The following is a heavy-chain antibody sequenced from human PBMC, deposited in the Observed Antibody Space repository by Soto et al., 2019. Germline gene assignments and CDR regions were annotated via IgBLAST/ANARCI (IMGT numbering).Heavy chain of an antibody. CDR1: GFTFSGSS. CDR2: IDNAGTDS. V-gene: IGHV3-74*01. CDR3: ARGWFGPDV. J-gene: IGHJ6*04. D-gene: IGHD3-10*01. Sequence: EVQLVESGGGLVQPGGSLRLSCAASGFTFSGSSMHWVRQAPGKGLVWVSGIDNAGTDSTYADSVKGRFTSSRDNAKNTLYLQMNSLRVEDTAVYYCARGWFGPDVWGKGTTVTVSS.